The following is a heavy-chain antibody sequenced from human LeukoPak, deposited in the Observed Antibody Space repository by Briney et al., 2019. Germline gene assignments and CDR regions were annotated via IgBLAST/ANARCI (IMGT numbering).Heavy chain of an antibody. J-gene: IGHJ4*02. CDR1: GFTFSSYD. Sequence: PGGSLRLSCAASGFTFSSYDMHWVRQATGKGLEWVSAIGTAGDTYYPGSVKGRFTISRENAKNSLYLQMNSLRAGDRTVYNCARGYYYDSSGYDPPLFDYWGQGTLVTVSS. CDR3: ARGYYYDSSGYDPPLFDY. V-gene: IGHV3-13*04. D-gene: IGHD3-22*01. CDR2: IGTAGDT.